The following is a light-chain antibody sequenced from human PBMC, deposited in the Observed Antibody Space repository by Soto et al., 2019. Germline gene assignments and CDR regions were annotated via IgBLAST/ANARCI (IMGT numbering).Light chain of an antibody. Sequence: DIQMTQSPSSLSASVGDRVTITCRATESVSSWLAWYQQKPGKAPNLLIYKASSLQTGVPSRFSGSDSGTEFTLTISSLQPDDFGTYYCQQYNTYPWTFGQGTKVEI. CDR3: QQYNTYPWT. V-gene: IGKV1-5*03. J-gene: IGKJ1*01. CDR2: KAS. CDR1: ESVSSW.